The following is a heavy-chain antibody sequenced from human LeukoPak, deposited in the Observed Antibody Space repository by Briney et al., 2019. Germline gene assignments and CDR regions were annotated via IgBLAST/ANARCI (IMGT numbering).Heavy chain of an antibody. CDR3: ASRVYSSSWYSDWFDP. D-gene: IGHD6-13*01. J-gene: IGHJ5*02. CDR1: GGSISSSNW. V-gene: IGHV4-4*02. CDR2: IYHSGST. Sequence: SGTLSLTCAVSGGSISSSNWWSWVRQPPGKGLEWIGEIYHSGSTNYNPSLKSRVTISVDKSKNQFSLKLSSVTVADTAVYYCASRVYSSSWYSDWFDPWGQGTLVTVSS.